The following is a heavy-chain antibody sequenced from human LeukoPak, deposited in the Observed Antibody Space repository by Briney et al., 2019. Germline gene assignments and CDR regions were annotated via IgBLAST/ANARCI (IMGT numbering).Heavy chain of an antibody. V-gene: IGHV4-34*01. Sequence: SETLSLTCAVYGGSFIPYYWSWIRQPPGKGLEWIGEINHSGSTNYNPSLKSRVTISVDTSKNQFSLKLISVTAADTAVYYCARGGFHCGGDCYVDYWGQGTLVTVSS. CDR1: GGSFIPYY. CDR2: INHSGST. D-gene: IGHD2-21*02. J-gene: IGHJ4*02. CDR3: ARGGFHCGGDCYVDY.